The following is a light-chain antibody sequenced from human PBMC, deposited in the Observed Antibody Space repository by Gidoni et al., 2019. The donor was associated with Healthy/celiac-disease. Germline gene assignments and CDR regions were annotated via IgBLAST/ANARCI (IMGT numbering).Light chain of an antibody. CDR3: QQRSNWPLFT. CDR2: DAS. V-gene: IGKV3-11*01. Sequence: EIVSTQSPATLSLSPGEGATLSCRASQSVSSYLAWYQQKPGQAPRLLIYDASNRATAIQARFSGSGSGTDFNLTISSLEPEDFAVYYCQQRSNWPLFTFGPGTKVDIK. J-gene: IGKJ3*01. CDR1: QSVSSY.